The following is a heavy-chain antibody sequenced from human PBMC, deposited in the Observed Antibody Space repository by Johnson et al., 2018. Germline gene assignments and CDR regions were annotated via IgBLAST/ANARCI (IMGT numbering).Heavy chain of an antibody. Sequence: QVQLVQSGAEVKKPGSSVKVSCKASGGTFKSYAITWLRQAPGQGFEWMGGIIPKFDTANYAQKFQDRVTITADESTGTAYMELSSLTFEDTAVYYCAGGFAYKTDWGQGTQVTGSS. J-gene: IGHJ1*01. D-gene: IGHD1-14*01. CDR2: IIPKFDTA. CDR1: GGTFKSYA. V-gene: IGHV1-69*12. CDR3: AGGFAYKTD.